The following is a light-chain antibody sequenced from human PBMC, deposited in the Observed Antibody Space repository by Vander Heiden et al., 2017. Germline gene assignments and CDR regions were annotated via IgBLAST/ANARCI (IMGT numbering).Light chain of an antibody. Sequence: DIVLTQSPGTLSLSPGERATLSCRASQSVTSSYLAWYQQKAGQAPRLLIYGASSRATGIPDRFSGSGSGTDFTLTISRLEPEDFAVYYCQQYGSSRFTFGPGTKVDLK. V-gene: IGKV3-20*01. CDR1: QSVTSSY. CDR3: QQYGSSRFT. J-gene: IGKJ3*01. CDR2: GAS.